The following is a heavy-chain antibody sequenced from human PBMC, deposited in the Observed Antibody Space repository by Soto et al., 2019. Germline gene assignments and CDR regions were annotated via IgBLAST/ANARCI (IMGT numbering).Heavy chain of an antibody. CDR1: GFTFSSYS. J-gene: IGHJ6*03. Sequence: GGSLRLSCAASGFTFSSYSMNWVRQAPGKGLEWVSYISSSSSTIYYADSVKGRFTISRDNAKNSLYLQMNSLRAEDTAVYYCARDFTTLGYCSSTSCPNYYYYMDVWGKGTTVTVSS. D-gene: IGHD2-2*01. CDR3: ARDFTTLGYCSSTSCPNYYYYMDV. V-gene: IGHV3-48*01. CDR2: ISSSSSTI.